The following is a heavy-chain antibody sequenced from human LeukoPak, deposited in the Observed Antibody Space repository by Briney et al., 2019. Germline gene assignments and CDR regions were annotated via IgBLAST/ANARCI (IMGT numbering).Heavy chain of an antibody. J-gene: IGHJ6*03. CDR3: ASDYPLYYYYMGV. V-gene: IGHV3-48*01. CDR1: GFTFSSYS. Sequence: GGSLRLSCAAPGFTFSSYSMNWVRQAPGKGLEWVSYISSSSSTIYYADSVKGRFTISRDNSKNTLYLQMNSLRAEDTAVYYCASDYPLYYYYMGVWGKGTTVIVSS. CDR2: ISSSSSTI.